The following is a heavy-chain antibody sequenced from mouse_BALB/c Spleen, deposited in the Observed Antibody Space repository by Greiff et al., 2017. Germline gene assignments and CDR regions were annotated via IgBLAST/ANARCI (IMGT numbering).Heavy chain of an antibody. CDR1: GYTFTSYW. V-gene: IGHV1S81*02. J-gene: IGHJ3*01. CDR3: ARLRRSWFAD. D-gene: IGHD1-1*01. CDR2: INPSNGRT. Sequence: VQLQQPGAELVKPGASVKLSCKASGYTFTSYWMHWVKQRPGQGLEWIGEINPSNGRTNYNEKFKSKATLTVDKSSSTAYMQLSSLTSEDSAVYYCARLRRSWFADWGQGTLVTVSA.